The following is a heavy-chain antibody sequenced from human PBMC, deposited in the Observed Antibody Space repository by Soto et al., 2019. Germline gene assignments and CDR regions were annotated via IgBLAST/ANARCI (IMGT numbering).Heavy chain of an antibody. D-gene: IGHD2-2*01. CDR1: GFTFSSYA. V-gene: IGHV3-23*01. Sequence: GGSLRLSCAASGFTFSSYAMSWVRQAPGKGLKWVSAISGSGGSTYYADSVKGRFTTSRDNSKNTLYLQMNSLRAEDTAVYYCAKGQKESRSIWVVVPAASIDYWGQGTLVTVSS. CDR3: AKGQKESRSIWVVVPAASIDY. CDR2: ISGSGGST. J-gene: IGHJ4*02.